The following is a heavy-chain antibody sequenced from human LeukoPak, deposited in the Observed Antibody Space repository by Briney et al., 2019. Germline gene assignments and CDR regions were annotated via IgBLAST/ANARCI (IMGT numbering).Heavy chain of an antibody. CDR1: GYTFTSYG. V-gene: IGHV1-18*01. D-gene: IGHD2-15*01. CDR2: ISAYNGNT. Sequence: ASVKVSCKASGYTFTSYGISWVRQAPGQGLEWMGWISAYNGNTNYAQKLQGRVTMTTDTSTSTAYTELRSLRSDDTAVYYCARVARGGYCSGGSCSIDAFDIWGQGTMVTVSP. CDR3: ARVARGGYCSGGSCSIDAFDI. J-gene: IGHJ3*02.